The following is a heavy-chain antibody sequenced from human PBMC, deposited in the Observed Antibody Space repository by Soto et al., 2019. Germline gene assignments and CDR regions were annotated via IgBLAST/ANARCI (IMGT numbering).Heavy chain of an antibody. CDR3: AKGDSPWLVIYGMDV. CDR2: ISGSGGST. Sequence: PGGSLRLSCAASGFTFSSYAMSWVRQAPGKGLEWVSAISGSGGSTYYADSVKGRSTISRDNSKNTLYLQMNSLRAEDTAVYYCAKGDSPWLVIYGMDVWGQGTTVTVSS. D-gene: IGHD6-19*01. V-gene: IGHV3-23*01. CDR1: GFTFSSYA. J-gene: IGHJ6*02.